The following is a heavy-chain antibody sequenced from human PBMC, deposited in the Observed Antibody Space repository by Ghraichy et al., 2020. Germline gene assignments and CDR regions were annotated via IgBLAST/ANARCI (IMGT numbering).Heavy chain of an antibody. CDR3: ARDIKSSSWSYYYYAMDV. CDR1: GFTFSSYS. CDR2: ISYDGSNK. Sequence: GGSLRLSCAASGFTFSSYSMHWVRQAPGKGLEWVAVISYDGSNKYYAASVKGRFTISRDNSKNTLYLQMNSLRAEDTAVYYCARDIKSSSWSYYYYAMDVWGQGTTVTVSS. J-gene: IGHJ6*02. D-gene: IGHD6-13*01. V-gene: IGHV3-30-3*01.